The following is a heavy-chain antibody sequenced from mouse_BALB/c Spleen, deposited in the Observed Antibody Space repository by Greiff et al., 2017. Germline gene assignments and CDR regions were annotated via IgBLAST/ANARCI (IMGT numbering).Heavy chain of an antibody. CDR2: ISSGSSTI. CDR1: GFTFSSFG. V-gene: IGHV5-17*02. D-gene: IGHD1-1*01. Sequence: EVKVVESGGGLVQPGGSRKLSCAASGFTFSSFGMHWVRQAPEKGLEWVAYISSGSSTIYYADTVKGRFTISRDNPKNTLFLQMTSLRSEDTAMYYCARSEGITTVDYWGQGTTLTVSS. CDR3: ARSEGITTVDY. J-gene: IGHJ2*01.